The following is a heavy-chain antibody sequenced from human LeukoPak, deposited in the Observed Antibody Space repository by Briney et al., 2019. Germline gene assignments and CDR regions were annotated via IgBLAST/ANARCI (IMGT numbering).Heavy chain of an antibody. V-gene: IGHV4-34*01. CDR2: INHSGST. CDR1: RGSFSGYY. Sequence: SETLSLTSAVYRGSFSGYYWSWIRPPPGKGLEWIGEINHSGSTNYNPSLKSRVTISVDTSKNQFSLKLSSVTAADTAVYYWVRIRVGYSSSWYILGYFQHWGQGTLVTVSS. CDR3: VRIRVGYSSSWYILGYFQH. J-gene: IGHJ1*01. D-gene: IGHD6-13*01.